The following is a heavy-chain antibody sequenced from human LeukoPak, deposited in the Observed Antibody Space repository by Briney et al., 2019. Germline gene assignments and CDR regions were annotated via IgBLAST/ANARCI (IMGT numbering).Heavy chain of an antibody. V-gene: IGHV1-18*01. CDR1: GYTFTSYA. CDR2: ISTDSQNT. J-gene: IGHJ3*02. CDR3: ARGDDAFDI. Sequence: ASVKVSCKASGYTFTSYAMNWVRQAPGQGLEWMGWISTDSQNTNYIQKVQGRVTVTTDTSTSTVYMELRSLRSDDTAVYYCARGDDAFDIWGQGTMVTVSS.